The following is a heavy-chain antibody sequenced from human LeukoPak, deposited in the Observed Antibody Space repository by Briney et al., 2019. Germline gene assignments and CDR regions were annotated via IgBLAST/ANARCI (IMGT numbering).Heavy chain of an antibody. Sequence: GGSLRLSCAPSGFTFSNAWMSWVRQAPGKGLEWVGRIKSKTDGGTTDYAAPVKGRFTISRDDSKNTLYLQMNSLKTEDTAVYYCTTYYYGSGSYYRSFDYWGRGTLVTVSS. CDR2: IKSKTDGGTT. CDR1: GFTFSNAW. V-gene: IGHV3-15*01. J-gene: IGHJ4*02. CDR3: TTYYYGSGSYYRSFDY. D-gene: IGHD3-10*01.